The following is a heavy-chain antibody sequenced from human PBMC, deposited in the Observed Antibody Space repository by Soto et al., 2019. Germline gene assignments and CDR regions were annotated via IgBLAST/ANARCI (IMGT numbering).Heavy chain of an antibody. Sequence: EVQLLESGGGLVQPGGALRLSCSASGFTFSSCAMNWVRQAPGKGLEWVSAIDGSGGSIYYADSVKGRFTISRDNSKTTLYLPMDSLRAEDTAVYYCAKGGGDSLRYGMDVWGQGTTVTVSS. J-gene: IGHJ6*02. CDR1: GFTFSSCA. CDR2: IDGSGGSI. V-gene: IGHV3-23*01. CDR3: AKGGGDSLRYGMDV. D-gene: IGHD2-21*02.